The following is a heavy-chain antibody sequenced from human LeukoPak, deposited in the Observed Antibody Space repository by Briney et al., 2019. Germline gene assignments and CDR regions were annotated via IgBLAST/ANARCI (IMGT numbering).Heavy chain of an antibody. CDR2: IYRSVST. Sequence: PSEALSLTCAVSGGSLSSSNWWSWARQPPGKGLEWIGEIYRSVSTNYNPSLKSRVTISVDKSKNQFSLKLSSVTAADTAVYYCARDGGYSYGSPFDYWGQGTLVTVSS. D-gene: IGHD5-18*01. CDR1: GGSLSSSNW. CDR3: ARDGGYSYGSPFDY. V-gene: IGHV4-4*02. J-gene: IGHJ4*02.